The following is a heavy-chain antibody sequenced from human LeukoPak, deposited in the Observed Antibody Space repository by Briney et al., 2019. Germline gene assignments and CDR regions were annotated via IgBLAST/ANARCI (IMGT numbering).Heavy chain of an antibody. D-gene: IGHD6-6*01. CDR2: VDYSGDSP. J-gene: IGHJ4*02. V-gene: IGHV3-48*03. Sequence: GSLRLSCTGSGFTLSSYEMTWIRQAPGKGLEWVSSVDYSGDSPYYADSVKGRFTISRDNAKNSLYLQMNSLRAEDTAVYYCARDRLAALSYYFDYWGQGTLVTVSS. CDR3: ARDRLAALSYYFDY. CDR1: GFTLSSYE.